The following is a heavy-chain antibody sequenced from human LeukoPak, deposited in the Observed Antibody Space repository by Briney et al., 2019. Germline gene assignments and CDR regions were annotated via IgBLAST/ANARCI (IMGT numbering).Heavy chain of an antibody. D-gene: IGHD6-19*01. J-gene: IGHJ3*02. CDR1: GYTLTELS. V-gene: IGHV1-24*01. CDR2: FDPEDGET. Sequence: ASVKVSCKVSGYTLTELSMHWVRQAPGKGLEWMGGFDPEDGETIYAQKLQGRVTMTEDASTDTAYMELSSLRSEDAAVYYYATAKYSSGWYGAFDIWGQGTMVTVSS. CDR3: ATAKYSSGWYGAFDI.